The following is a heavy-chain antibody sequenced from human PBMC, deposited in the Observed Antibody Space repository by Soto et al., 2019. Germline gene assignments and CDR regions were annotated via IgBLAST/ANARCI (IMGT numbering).Heavy chain of an antibody. J-gene: IGHJ4*02. CDR2: VYYRGRS. CDR1: GGSVTNSSYY. D-gene: IGHD4-17*01. Sequence: SETLPLTGTVSGGSVTNSSYYWGWIRKSPGKGLEWIGSVYYRGRSYSKSSVKSRVTISVDTSKNQFSLNFNSVTASDTALYYCVSQRTTVLTQAYFDYWGPGALVTVSS. V-gene: IGHV4-39*01. CDR3: VSQRTTVLTQAYFDY.